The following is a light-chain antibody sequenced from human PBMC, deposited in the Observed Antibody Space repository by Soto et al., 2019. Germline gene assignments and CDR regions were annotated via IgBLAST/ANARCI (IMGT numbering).Light chain of an antibody. J-gene: IGKJ4*01. CDR1: PGISSS. CDR3: QQHNSYPLI. Sequence: DIQLTQSPSFLSASVGDRVTITCRASPGISSSLAWYQQKPGKAPKLLIYAASTLQSGVPSKFSGSGSGTEFTLTIRSLQPDDVAIYYCQQHNSYPLIFGGGTKVEL. V-gene: IGKV1-9*01. CDR2: AAS.